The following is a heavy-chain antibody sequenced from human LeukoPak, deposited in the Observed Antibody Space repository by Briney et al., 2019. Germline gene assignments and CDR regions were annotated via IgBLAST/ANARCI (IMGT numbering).Heavy chain of an antibody. V-gene: IGHV3-9*01. CDR2: SSWNSGSI. D-gene: IGHD2-2*01. J-gene: IGHJ4*02. CDR3: AKDMKYCSSTSCSGPEYYFDY. Sequence: PGGSLRLSCAASGFTYDDYAMHLVRQAAGKGLEWVSGSSWNSGSIGYADSVKGRFTISRDNAKNSLYLQMSSLRAEDTALYYCAKDMKYCSSTSCSGPEYYFDYWGQGTLVTVSS. CDR1: GFTYDDYA.